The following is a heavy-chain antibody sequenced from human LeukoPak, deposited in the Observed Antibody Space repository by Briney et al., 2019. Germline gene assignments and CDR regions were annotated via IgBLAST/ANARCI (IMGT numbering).Heavy chain of an antibody. CDR3: AREITMIDSFDY. D-gene: IGHD3-22*01. J-gene: IGHJ4*02. CDR2: ISSKSDYT. V-gene: IGHV3-23*01. Sequence: GGSLRLSCAASGFTFNIYAMSWVRQAPGKGLEWVSSISSKSDYTFYAGSVKGRFTISRDNAKNTLYLQMNSLRAEDTAVYYCAREITMIDSFDYWGQGTLVTVSS. CDR1: GFTFNIYA.